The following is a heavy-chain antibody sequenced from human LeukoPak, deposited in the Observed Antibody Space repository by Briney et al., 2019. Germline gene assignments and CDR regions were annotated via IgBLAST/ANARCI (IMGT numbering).Heavy chain of an antibody. CDR3: AADPNFWSGYYEETQFDP. D-gene: IGHD3-3*01. V-gene: IGHV1-58*02. J-gene: IGHJ5*02. Sequence: GTSVKVSCKASGFTFTSSAMQWVRQARGQRLEWIGWIVVGSGNTNYAQKFQERVTITRDMSTSTAHMELSSLRSEDTAVYYCAADPNFWSGYYEETQFDPWGQGTLVTVSS. CDR1: GFTFTSSA. CDR2: IVVGSGNT.